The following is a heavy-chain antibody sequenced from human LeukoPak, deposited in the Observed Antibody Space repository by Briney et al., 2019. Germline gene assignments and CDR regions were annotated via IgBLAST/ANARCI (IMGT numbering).Heavy chain of an antibody. J-gene: IGHJ4*02. CDR3: ARDLAYGDDGL. D-gene: IGHD4-17*01. V-gene: IGHV3-21*01. CDR1: GFTLSNYS. Sequence: GGSLRLSCAASGFTLSNYSMNWVRQAPGKGLEWVAFISSSSSYIFYADSLKGRFTISRDNAKNSLYLQMNSLRADDTAVYYRARDLAYGDDGLWGQGTLVTVSS. CDR2: ISSSSSYI.